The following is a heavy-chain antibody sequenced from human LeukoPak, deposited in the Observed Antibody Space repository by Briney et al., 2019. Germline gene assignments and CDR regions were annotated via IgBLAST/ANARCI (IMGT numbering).Heavy chain of an antibody. CDR1: GGSISSNNYH. Sequence: SETLSLTCTVSGGSISSNNYHWGWIRQPPGKGLEWIGTIYYSGSTYYNPSLKSRVTISVDTSKNQFSLRLNSVTAADTAVYYCAREIRSRGTGWFDPWGQGTLVTVSS. J-gene: IGHJ5*02. V-gene: IGHV4-39*07. CDR3: AREIRSRGTGWFDP. D-gene: IGHD1-1*01. CDR2: IYYSGST.